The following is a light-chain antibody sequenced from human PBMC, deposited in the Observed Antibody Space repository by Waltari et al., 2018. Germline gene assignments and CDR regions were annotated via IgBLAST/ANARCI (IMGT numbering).Light chain of an antibody. V-gene: IGLV2-23*02. CDR1: SSDVGNYKL. CDR2: AVS. J-gene: IGLJ2*01. Sequence: QSALTHPASVSGSPGPSIPIPCTGTSSDVGNYKLVPWYQQHPGKAPKLMIYAVSKRPSGVSDRFSGSKSGDMASLTISGLQPEDEAEYFCSSYAGSSKGVFGGGTKVTVL. CDR3: SSYAGSSKGV.